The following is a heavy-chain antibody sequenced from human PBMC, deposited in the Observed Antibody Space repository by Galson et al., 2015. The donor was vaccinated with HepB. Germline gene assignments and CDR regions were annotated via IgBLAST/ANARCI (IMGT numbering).Heavy chain of an antibody. CDR3: ARARSGYHLDH. J-gene: IGHJ4*02. D-gene: IGHD3-22*01. V-gene: IGHV3-74*01. CDR1: GFTFSAYW. Sequence: SLRLSCAASGFTFSAYWMHWVRQGPGKGLVWVSRINSEGSSTSYADSVKGRFTISRDNGKNTLYLQMNSLRAEDTAVYYCARARSGYHLDHWSQGTLVTVSS. CDR2: INSEGSST.